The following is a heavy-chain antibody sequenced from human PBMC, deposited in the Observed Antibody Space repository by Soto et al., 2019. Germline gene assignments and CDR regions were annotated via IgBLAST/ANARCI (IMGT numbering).Heavy chain of an antibody. Sequence: GGSLRLSCVASGFPFSSYAMSWVRQTPGKGLEWVSGISGSGGRTYYADSVKGRFTISRDISKNILYLEMTSLRADDTAVYYCAREAPMDVWGQGTTVTISS. V-gene: IGHV3-23*01. CDR2: ISGSGGRT. CDR1: GFPFSSYA. CDR3: AREAPMDV. J-gene: IGHJ6*02.